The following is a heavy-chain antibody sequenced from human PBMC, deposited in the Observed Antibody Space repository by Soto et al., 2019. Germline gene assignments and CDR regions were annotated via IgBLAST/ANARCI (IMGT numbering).Heavy chain of an antibody. V-gene: IGHV4-34*01. Sequence: ASETLSLTCAVYGGSFSGYYWSWIRQPPGKGLEWIGEINHSGSTNYNPSLKSRVTISVDTSKNQFSLKLSSVTAADTAVYYCARAILNYDFWSGYPPRSDAFDIWGQGTMVTVSS. CDR3: ARAILNYDFWSGYPPRSDAFDI. CDR2: INHSGST. J-gene: IGHJ3*02. CDR1: GGSFSGYY. D-gene: IGHD3-3*01.